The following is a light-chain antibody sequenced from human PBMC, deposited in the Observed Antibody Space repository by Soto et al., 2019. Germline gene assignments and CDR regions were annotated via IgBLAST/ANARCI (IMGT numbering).Light chain of an antibody. Sequence: EIVLTQSPGTLSLSPGDRATLSCRASQSVRSNYLAWYQQKPGQAPRLLLYGASSRAIGIPDRFSGSGSGTEFTITISRLEPEDFAVYYCQQYDTSPPLTFGGGTKVEIK. CDR1: QSVRSNY. J-gene: IGKJ4*01. CDR3: QQYDTSPPLT. CDR2: GAS. V-gene: IGKV3-20*01.